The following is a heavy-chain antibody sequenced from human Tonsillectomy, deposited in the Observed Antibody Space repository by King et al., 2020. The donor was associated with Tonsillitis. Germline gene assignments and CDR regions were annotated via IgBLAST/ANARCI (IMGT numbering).Heavy chain of an antibody. CDR1: GFTFSNYG. Sequence: VQLVESGGGVVQPGGSLRLSCAASGFTFSNYGMHWVRQAPGKGLEWVADMWYEGRDKYYADSVKGRITISRDNSKNTLYLQMNSLRADDTAVYYCGRAYTSSWTAGYWGQGTLVTVPS. D-gene: IGHD3-16*01. CDR2: MWYEGRDK. V-gene: IGHV3-33*01. CDR3: GRAYTSSWTAGY. J-gene: IGHJ4*02.